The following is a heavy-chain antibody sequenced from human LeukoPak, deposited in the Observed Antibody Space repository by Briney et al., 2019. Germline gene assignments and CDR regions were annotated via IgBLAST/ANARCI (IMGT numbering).Heavy chain of an antibody. Sequence: GGSLRPSCAASGFTFSSYWMSWVRQAPGKGLEWVANIKQDGSEKYYVDSVKGRFTISRDNAKNSLYLQMNSLRAEDTAVYYCARDLLWFGELLVPYLDYWGQGTLVTVSS. CDR2: IKQDGSEK. CDR1: GFTFSSYW. D-gene: IGHD3-10*01. J-gene: IGHJ4*02. V-gene: IGHV3-7*01. CDR3: ARDLLWFGELLVPYLDY.